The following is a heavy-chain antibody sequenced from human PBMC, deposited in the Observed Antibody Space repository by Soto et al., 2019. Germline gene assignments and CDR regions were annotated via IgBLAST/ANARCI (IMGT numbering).Heavy chain of an antibody. Sequence: PGGSMEISSAASGVTFSSYGMHWVRQEKGKGLEWVAVIWYDGSNKYYADSVKGRFTISRDNSKNTLYLQMNSLRAEDTAVYYCARGPYYDSSGYNFDYWGQGTLVTVSS. D-gene: IGHD3-22*01. CDR2: IWYDGSNK. CDR1: GVTFSSYG. V-gene: IGHV3-33*01. CDR3: ARGPYYDSSGYNFDY. J-gene: IGHJ4*02.